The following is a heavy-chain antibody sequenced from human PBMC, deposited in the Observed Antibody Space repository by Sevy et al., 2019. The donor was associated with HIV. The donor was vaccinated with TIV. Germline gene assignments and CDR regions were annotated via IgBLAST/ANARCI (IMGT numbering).Heavy chain of an antibody. J-gene: IGHJ4*02. D-gene: IGHD6-19*01. CDR1: GGSISSGDYY. V-gene: IGHV4-30-4*01. CDR2: IYYSGST. Sequence: SETLSLTCTVSGGSISSGDYYWSWIRQPPGKGLEWIGYIYYSGSTYYNPSLKSRVTISVDTSKNQFSLKLSSVTAADTAVYYCARARSVWYNGGFDYWGQGTLVTVSS. CDR3: ARARSVWYNGGFDY.